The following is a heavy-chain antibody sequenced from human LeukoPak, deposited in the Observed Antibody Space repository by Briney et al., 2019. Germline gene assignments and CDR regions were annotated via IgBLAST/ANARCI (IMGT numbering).Heavy chain of an antibody. CDR3: AKENSNWFDP. J-gene: IGHJ5*02. Sequence: GGSLRLSCAASGFTFSSYAMHWVRQAPGKGLEWVAVISYDGGYKYYADSVKGRFTISRDNSKNTLYLQMNSLRAEDTAVYYCAKENSNWFDPWGQGTLVTVSS. CDR1: GFTFSSYA. D-gene: IGHD4-11*01. CDR2: ISYDGGYK. V-gene: IGHV3-30*04.